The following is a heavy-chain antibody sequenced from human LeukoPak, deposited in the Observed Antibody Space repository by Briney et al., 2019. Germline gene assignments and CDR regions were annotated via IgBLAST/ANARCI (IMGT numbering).Heavy chain of an antibody. V-gene: IGHV3-11*04. CDR3: ARFAAGGSYYYYMDV. D-gene: IGHD6-25*01. CDR2: ISSSGSTI. CDR1: GFTFSDYY. J-gene: IGHJ6*03. Sequence: PGGSLRLSCAASGFTFSDYYMSWIRQAPGKGLEWVSYISSSGSTIYYADSVMGRFTISRDNAKNSLYLQMNSLRADDTAVYYCARFAAGGSYYYYMDVWGKGTTVTVSS.